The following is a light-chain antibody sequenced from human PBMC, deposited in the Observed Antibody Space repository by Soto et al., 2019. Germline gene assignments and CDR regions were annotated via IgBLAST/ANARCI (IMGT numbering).Light chain of an antibody. CDR1: QGVLYSSNNKNY. V-gene: IGKV4-1*01. Sequence: GEKTTINGKSSQGVLYSSNNKNYLAWYQHKPGQPPKVLIYWASTRESGVPDRFSGSGSGIDFHLTVCSLQAQYVPAYFSHQHYSAPLSLGGGTKVDIK. CDR2: WAS. J-gene: IGKJ4*01. CDR3: HQHYSAPLS.